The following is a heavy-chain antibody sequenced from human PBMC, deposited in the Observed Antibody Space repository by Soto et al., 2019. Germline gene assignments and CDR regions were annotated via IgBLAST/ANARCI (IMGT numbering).Heavy chain of an antibody. CDR1: GFTFSNAW. J-gene: IGHJ2*01. V-gene: IGHV3-15*01. CDR3: STDREGATGGNWYFDL. D-gene: IGHD7-27*01. Sequence: GGSLRLSCAASGFTFSNAWMSWVRQAPGKGLEWVGRIKSKTDGGTTDYAAPVKGRFTISRDDSKNTLYLQMNSLKTEDTAVYYCSTDREGATGGNWYFDLWGRGTLVTVSS. CDR2: IKSKTDGGTT.